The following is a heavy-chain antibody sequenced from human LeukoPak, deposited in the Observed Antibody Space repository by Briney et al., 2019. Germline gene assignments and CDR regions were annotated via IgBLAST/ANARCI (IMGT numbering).Heavy chain of an antibody. D-gene: IGHD3-22*01. J-gene: IGHJ1*01. V-gene: IGHV4-4*07. CDR2: TSTGGST. CDR1: GASISSSY. CDR3: ARDQTYYVSSGYYYVTYFQH. Sequence: KPSETLSLTCTVSGASISSSYCTWMRQPAGEGLEWIGRTSTGGSTTYNPSFKSRVTMSVDMSKNQFSLNLTSVTAADTAVYYCARDQTYYVSSGYYYVTYFQHWGQGILVTVSS.